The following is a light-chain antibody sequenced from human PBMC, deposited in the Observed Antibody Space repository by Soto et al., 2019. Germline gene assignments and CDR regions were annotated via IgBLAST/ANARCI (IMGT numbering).Light chain of an antibody. CDR2: AAS. CDR1: QDIAIY. CDR3: QQLRMYPST. Sequence: IQLTQSPSSLSASVGDRVTITCRASQDIAIYLAWYQQKPGEAPKLLIYAASTLYGGVPSRFSGSGSGTDFALTITSLQAEDFATYYCQQLRMYPSTFGGGPKLDIK. V-gene: IGKV1-9*01. J-gene: IGKJ4*01.